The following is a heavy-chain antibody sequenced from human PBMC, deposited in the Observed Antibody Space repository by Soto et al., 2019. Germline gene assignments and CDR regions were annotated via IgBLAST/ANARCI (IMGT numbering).Heavy chain of an antibody. Sequence: SETLSLTCTVIGGSIRSPNFSWSWIRQHPGKGPEWIGNIYYNGTTTYNPSLKSRITISVDTSKTQFSLKLNSVSAADTAVYYCARGPSGDKVDFWGQGILVTVSS. D-gene: IGHD7-27*01. J-gene: IGHJ4*02. CDR3: ARGPSGDKVDF. V-gene: IGHV4-30-4*08. CDR2: IYYNGTT. CDR1: GGSIRSPNFS.